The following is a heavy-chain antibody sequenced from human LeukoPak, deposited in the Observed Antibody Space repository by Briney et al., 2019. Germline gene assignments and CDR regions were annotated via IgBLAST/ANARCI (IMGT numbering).Heavy chain of an antibody. CDR2: INHSGST. CDR3: AREADYDILTGSSWFDP. D-gene: IGHD3-9*01. Sequence: PSETLSLTCAVHGGSFSGYYWSWIRQPPGKGLEWIGEINHSGSTNYNPSLKSRVTISVDTSKNQFSLKLSSVTAADTAVYYCAREADYDILTGSSWFDPWGQGTLVTVSS. J-gene: IGHJ5*02. V-gene: IGHV4-34*01. CDR1: GGSFSGYY.